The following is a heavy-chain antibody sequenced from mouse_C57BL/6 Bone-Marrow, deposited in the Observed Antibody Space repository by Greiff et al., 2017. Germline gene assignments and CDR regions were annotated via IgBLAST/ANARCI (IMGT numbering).Heavy chain of an antibody. Sequence: EVKVEESGGGLVQPGGSMKLSCVASGFTFSNYWMNWVRQSPEKGLEWVAQIRLKSDNYATHYAESVKGRFTISRDDSKSSVYLQMNNLRAEDTGIYYCTPQFSWFAYWGQGTLVTVSA. CDR2: IRLKSDNYAT. CDR1: GFTFSNYW. V-gene: IGHV6-3*01. CDR3: TPQFSWFAY. J-gene: IGHJ3*01.